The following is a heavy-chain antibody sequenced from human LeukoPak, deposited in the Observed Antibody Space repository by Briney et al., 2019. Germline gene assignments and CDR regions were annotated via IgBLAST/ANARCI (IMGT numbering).Heavy chain of an antibody. CDR1: GFTFSSYW. CDR2: IKQDGSEK. V-gene: IGHV3-7*01. J-gene: IGHJ4*02. CDR3: AREGSYDFWSGYPYYFDY. D-gene: IGHD3-3*01. Sequence: PGGSLRLSCAASGFTFSSYWMSWVRQAPGKGLEWVANIKQDGSEKYYVDSVKGRFTISRDNAKNSLYLQMNSLGAEDTAVYYCAREGSYDFWSGYPYYFDYWGRGTLVTVSS.